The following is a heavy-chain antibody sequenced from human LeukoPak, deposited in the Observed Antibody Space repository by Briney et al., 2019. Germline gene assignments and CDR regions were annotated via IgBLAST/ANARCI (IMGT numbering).Heavy chain of an antibody. V-gene: IGHV3-53*01. Sequence: GGSLRLSCAASGCTVSSNYMSWVRQAPGKGLECVSVIYSGGSTYYADSVKGRFTISRDNSNKTLYLQMNSLRAEDTAVYYCARVKPAAILIYFDYWGQGTLVTVSS. D-gene: IGHD2-2*01. CDR3: ARVKPAAILIYFDY. CDR2: IYSGGST. CDR1: GCTVSSNY. J-gene: IGHJ4*02.